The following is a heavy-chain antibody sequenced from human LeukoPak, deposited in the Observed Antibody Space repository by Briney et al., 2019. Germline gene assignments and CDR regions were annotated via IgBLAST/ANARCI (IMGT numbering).Heavy chain of an antibody. J-gene: IGHJ6*02. CDR1: GGSISSGDYY. CDR3: ARAPYDFWSGYTNYYYYGMDV. V-gene: IGHV4-30-4*01. CDR2: IYYSGST. D-gene: IGHD3-3*01. Sequence: SQTLSLTCTVSGGSISSGDYYWSWIRQPPGKGLEWIGYIYYSGSTYYNPSLKSRVTISVDTPKNQFSLKLSSVTAADTAVYYCARAPYDFWSGYTNYYYYGMDVWGQGTTVTVSS.